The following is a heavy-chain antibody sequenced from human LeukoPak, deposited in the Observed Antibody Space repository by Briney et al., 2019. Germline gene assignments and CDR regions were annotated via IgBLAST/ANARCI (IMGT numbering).Heavy chain of an antibody. J-gene: IGHJ6*03. CDR2: INPNSGNT. CDR3: ARSPRHYYYYYMDV. V-gene: IGHV1-8*02. Sequence: ASVKVSCKASGYTFTGYYMHWVRQAPGQGLEWMGWINPNSGNTGYAQKFQGRVTMTRNTSISTAYMELSSLRSEDTAVYYCARSPRHYYYYYMDVWGKGTTVTISS. CDR1: GYTFTGYY.